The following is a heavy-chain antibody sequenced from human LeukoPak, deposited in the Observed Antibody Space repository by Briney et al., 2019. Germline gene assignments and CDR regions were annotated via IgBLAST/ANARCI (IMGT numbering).Heavy chain of an antibody. CDR3: ARGGQRWLHYHLDY. Sequence: GGSLRLSCAASGFPFSGYGMHWVRQAPGKGLEWVAVISYDGSNKYYADSVKGRFTISRDNSKNTLYLQMNSLRAEDTAVYYCARGGQRWLHYHLDYWGQGTLVTVSS. CDR1: GFPFSGYG. D-gene: IGHD5-24*01. J-gene: IGHJ4*02. CDR2: ISYDGSNK. V-gene: IGHV3-30*03.